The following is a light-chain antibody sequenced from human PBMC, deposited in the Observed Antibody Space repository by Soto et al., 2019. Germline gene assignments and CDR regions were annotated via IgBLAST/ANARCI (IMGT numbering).Light chain of an antibody. Sequence: DIQMTQSPSSLSAAIGDRVTITCRASHDIGTYLNWYQQKPGKAPNLLIYAASTLQSGVPATFSGSGSGTDFTLTISSLQHDDFATYYCQQSFNAPTFGQGTKLEI. V-gene: IGKV1-39*01. J-gene: IGKJ2*01. CDR2: AAS. CDR1: HDIGTY. CDR3: QQSFNAPT.